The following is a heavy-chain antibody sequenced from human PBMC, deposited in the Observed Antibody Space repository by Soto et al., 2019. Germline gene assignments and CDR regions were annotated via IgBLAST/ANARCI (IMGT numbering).Heavy chain of an antibody. CDR1: GFTFSSNA. D-gene: IGHD6-6*01. J-gene: IGHJ4*02. CDR2: ISTNGGTT. CDR3: VPIAALRS. Sequence: GGSLRLSCSASGFTFSSNAMQWVRQAPGKELEYVSGISTNGGTTYYADSVKGRFTISRDNSKNTLYLQMSSLKTEDTAVYYCVPIAALRSWGQGTLVTVSS. V-gene: IGHV3-64D*08.